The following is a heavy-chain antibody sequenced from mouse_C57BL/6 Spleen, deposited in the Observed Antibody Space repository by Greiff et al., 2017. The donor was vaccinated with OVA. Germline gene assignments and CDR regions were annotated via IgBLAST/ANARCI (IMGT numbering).Heavy chain of an antibody. D-gene: IGHD2-4*01. CDR1: GFTFSSYG. V-gene: IGHV5-6*01. J-gene: IGHJ4*01. CDR3: ARQRDYDGYYAMDY. Sequence: EVKVVESGGDLVKPGGSLKLSCAASGFTFSSYGMSWVRQTPDKRLEWVATISSGGSYTYYPDSVKGRFHISRDNAKNTLYLQMSSLKSEDTAMYYCARQRDYDGYYAMDYWGQGTSGTVSS. CDR2: ISSGGSYT.